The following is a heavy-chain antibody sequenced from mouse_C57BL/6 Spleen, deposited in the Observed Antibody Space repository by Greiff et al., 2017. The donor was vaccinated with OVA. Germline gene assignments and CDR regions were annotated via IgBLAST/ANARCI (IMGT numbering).Heavy chain of an antibody. CDR1: GYTFTSYW. J-gene: IGHJ1*03. V-gene: IGHV1-64*01. D-gene: IGHD1-1*01. CDR2: IHPNSGST. CDR3: ARGNYGPYWYFDV. Sequence: QVQLQQPGAELVKPGASVKLSCKASGYTFTSYWMHWVKQRPGQGLEWIGMIHPNSGSTNYNEKFKSKATLTVDKSSSTAYMQLSSLTSEDSAAYYCARGNYGPYWYFDVWGTGTTVTVSS.